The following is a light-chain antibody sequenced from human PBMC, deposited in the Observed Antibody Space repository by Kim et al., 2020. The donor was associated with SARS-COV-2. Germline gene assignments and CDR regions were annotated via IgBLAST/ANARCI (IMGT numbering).Light chain of an antibody. CDR3: STYAGKNNCV. CDR2: DVN. Sequence: GQSLTISCPGISSDFGRDKFVSWYQQYPGKAPKLIMFDVNKRPAGVPDRFSGSKSGNTASLTISGLQAEDEAEYFCSTYAGKNNCVFGTGTKVTVL. V-gene: IGLV2-8*01. CDR1: SSDFGRDKF. J-gene: IGLJ1*01.